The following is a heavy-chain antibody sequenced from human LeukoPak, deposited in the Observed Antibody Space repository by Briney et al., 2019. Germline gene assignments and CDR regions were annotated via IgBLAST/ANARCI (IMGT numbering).Heavy chain of an antibody. CDR2: INHSGST. D-gene: IGHD3-16*02. Sequence: SETLSLTCAVYGGSFSGYYWSWIRQPPGKGLEWIGEINHSGSTNYNPSLKSRVTISVDTSKNQFSLKLSSVTAADTAVYYCARVLGASEDYLWGSYRFWGQGTLVTVSS. V-gene: IGHV4-34*01. CDR1: GGSFSGYY. J-gene: IGHJ4*02. CDR3: ARVLGASEDYLWGSYRF.